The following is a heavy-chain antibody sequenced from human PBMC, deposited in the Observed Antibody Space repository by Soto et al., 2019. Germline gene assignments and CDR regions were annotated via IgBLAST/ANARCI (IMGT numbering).Heavy chain of an antibody. J-gene: IGHJ4*02. Sequence: GESLKISCKGSGYSFTSYWIGWVRQMPGKGLEWMGIIYPDDSDTRYSPSFQGQVIMSADKSISTAYLQWSSLKASDSDMYYCERQGKYNYGSNDYWGQGTLVTVSS. V-gene: IGHV5-51*01. CDR1: GYSFTSYW. CDR3: ERQGKYNYGSNDY. CDR2: IYPDDSDT. D-gene: IGHD5-18*01.